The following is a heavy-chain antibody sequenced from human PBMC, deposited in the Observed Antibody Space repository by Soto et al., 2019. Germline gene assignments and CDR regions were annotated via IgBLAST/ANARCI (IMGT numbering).Heavy chain of an antibody. Sequence: PGESLKISCKGSGYSFTSYFISWVRQMPGKGLEWMGRIDPSDSYTNYSPSFQGHVTISADKSISTAYLQWSSLKASDTALYYCARLSTGYYYYCGMDVWGQGTTVTVSS. CDR3: ARLSTGYYYYCGMDV. D-gene: IGHD3-16*02. V-gene: IGHV5-10-1*01. CDR1: GYSFTSYF. CDR2: IDPSDSYT. J-gene: IGHJ6*02.